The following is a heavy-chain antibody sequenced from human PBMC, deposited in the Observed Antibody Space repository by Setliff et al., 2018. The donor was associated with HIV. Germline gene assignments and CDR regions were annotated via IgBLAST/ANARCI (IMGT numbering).Heavy chain of an antibody. D-gene: IGHD3-10*01. Sequence: RASVKVSCKASGYIFTTYGISWVRQAPGQGLEWMGWVSAHNGITNYAKKFQGRVTMTTDTSTSTAYMDLRSLGSDDTAVYYCARDGMVRGVRRKLDYWGRGTLVTVSS. V-gene: IGHV1-18*01. CDR3: ARDGMVRGVRRKLDY. CDR2: VSAHNGIT. CDR1: GYIFTTYG. J-gene: IGHJ4*02.